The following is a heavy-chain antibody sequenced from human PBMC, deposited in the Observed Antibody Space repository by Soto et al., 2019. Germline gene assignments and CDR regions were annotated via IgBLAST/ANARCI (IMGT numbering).Heavy chain of an antibody. CDR1: GGSISSYY. CDR3: ARSQEGITIYRWGAFDI. V-gene: IGHV4-59*08. J-gene: IGHJ3*02. D-gene: IGHD3-3*01. Sequence: SETLSLTCTVSGGSISSYYWSWIRQPPGKGLEWIGYIYYSGSTNYNPSLKSRVTISVDTSKNQFSLKLSSVTAADTAVYYCARSQEGITIYRWGAFDIWGQGTMVTVSS. CDR2: IYYSGST.